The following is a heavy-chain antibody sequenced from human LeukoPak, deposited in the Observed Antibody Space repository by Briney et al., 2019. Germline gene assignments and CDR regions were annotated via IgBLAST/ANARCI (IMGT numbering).Heavy chain of an antibody. J-gene: IGHJ4*02. CDR1: GGSISSSSNY. Sequence: PSETRSLTCTVSGGSISSSSNYWGWFRQPPGKGLEWIGSIYYSGSTYYNPSLKSRVTISVDTSKNQFSLKLSSVTAADTAVYYCARAPITMIVEYYFDYWGQGTLVTVSS. CDR3: ARAPITMIVEYYFDY. CDR2: IYYSGST. V-gene: IGHV4-39*07. D-gene: IGHD3-22*01.